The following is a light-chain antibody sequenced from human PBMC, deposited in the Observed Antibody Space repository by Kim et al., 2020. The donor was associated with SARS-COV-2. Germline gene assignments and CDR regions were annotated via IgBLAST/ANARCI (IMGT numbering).Light chain of an antibody. V-gene: IGLV2-14*03. Sequence: QSVLTQPTSVSGSPGQSITISCTGTSSDVGGYNYVSWYQQHPGKAPKLIIYDVTKRPSGVSNRFSGSKSGNTASLTISGLQAEDEADYYCSSCTVSSTYVFGTGTKVTVL. CDR1: SSDVGGYNY. J-gene: IGLJ1*01. CDR2: DVT. CDR3: SSCTVSSTYV.